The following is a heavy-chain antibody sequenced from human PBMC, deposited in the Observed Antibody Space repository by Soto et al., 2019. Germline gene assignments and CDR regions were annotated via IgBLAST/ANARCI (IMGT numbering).Heavy chain of an antibody. J-gene: IGHJ1*01. D-gene: IGHD2-21*01. V-gene: IGHV3-74*03. Sequence: PVGSLRLSCVASGFTFSRYWMNWVRQAPGKGLVWVSRISSDGSNTTYADSVKGRFTISRDHAKNTLWLQMNSLRVEDTAVYHCAREDSFDPFHHWGQGTLVTVSS. CDR3: AREDSFDPFHH. CDR2: ISSDGSNT. CDR1: GFTFSRYW.